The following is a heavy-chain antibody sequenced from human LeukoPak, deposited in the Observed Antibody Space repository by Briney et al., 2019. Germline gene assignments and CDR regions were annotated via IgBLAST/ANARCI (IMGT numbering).Heavy chain of an antibody. J-gene: IGHJ4*02. Sequence: GGSLRLSCAASGFTFSSYAMHWVRQAPGKGLEWVAVISYDGSNNYYADSVKGRFTISRDNSKNTLYLQMNSLRAEDTAVYYCASGTGDALHFDYWGQGTLVTVSS. CDR2: ISYDGSNN. CDR1: GFTFSSYA. CDR3: ASGTGDALHFDY. V-gene: IGHV3-30-3*01. D-gene: IGHD7-27*01.